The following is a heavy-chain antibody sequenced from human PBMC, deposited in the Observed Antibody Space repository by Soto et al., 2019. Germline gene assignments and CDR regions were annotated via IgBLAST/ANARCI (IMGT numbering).Heavy chain of an antibody. J-gene: IGHJ5*02. CDR2: ISGSGGSI. CDR3: ARSRIFGVPNLGWCDP. V-gene: IGHV3-23*01. CDR1: GFTFSSYA. Sequence: EVQLLESGGGLVQPGLYLRLSCAASGFTFSSYAMSWVRQAPGKGLEWVPAISGSGGSIYYADSVKGRFTISIDNSKNTLFLQMNSLRAEDTAVYYCARSRIFGVPNLGWCDPWGQETPVTVSS. D-gene: IGHD3-3*01.